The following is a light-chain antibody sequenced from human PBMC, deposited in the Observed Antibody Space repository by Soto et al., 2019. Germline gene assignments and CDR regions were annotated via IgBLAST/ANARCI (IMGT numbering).Light chain of an antibody. CDR3: SSYKSTSTLYV. CDR1: SSDIGAYNY. Sequence: QSVLTYPASVSGSPGHSITISCIGTSSDIGAYNYVSWYQQHPGKVAKLMIYEVTNRPSGLSNRFSGSKSGNTASLTISGLQAEDEADYFCSSYKSTSTLYVFGTGTKVTVL. CDR2: EVT. V-gene: IGLV2-14*01. J-gene: IGLJ1*01.